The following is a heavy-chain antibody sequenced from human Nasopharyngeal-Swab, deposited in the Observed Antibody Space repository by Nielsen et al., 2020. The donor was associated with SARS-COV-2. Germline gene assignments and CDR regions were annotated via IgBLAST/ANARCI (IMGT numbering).Heavy chain of an antibody. CDR1: GFTFRRDW. CDR3: AREDY. CDR2: IKQDGSET. Sequence: GESLKISCADSGFTFRRDWMSWVRQAPGKGLEWVANIKQDGSETYYVDSVKGRFTISRDNAKNSLYLQMNSLRAEDTAVYYCAREDYWGQGTLVTVSS. J-gene: IGHJ4*02. V-gene: IGHV3-7*01.